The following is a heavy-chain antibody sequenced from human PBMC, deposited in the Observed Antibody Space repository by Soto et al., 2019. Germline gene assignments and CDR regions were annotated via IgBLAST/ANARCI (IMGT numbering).Heavy chain of an antibody. CDR2: IYSGGST. CDR3: ARGRNTKWLYDFDY. CDR1: GFTVSSNY. D-gene: IGHD6-19*01. J-gene: IGHJ4*02. V-gene: IGHV3-53*04. Sequence: GGSLRLSCAASGFTVSSNYMSWVRQAPGKGLEWVSVIYSGGSTYYADSVKGRFTISRHNSKNTLYLQMNSLRAEDTAVYYCARGRNTKWLYDFDYWGQGTLVTVSS.